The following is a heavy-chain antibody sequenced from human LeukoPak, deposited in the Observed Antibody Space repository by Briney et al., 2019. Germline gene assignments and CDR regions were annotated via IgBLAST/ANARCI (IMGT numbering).Heavy chain of an antibody. Sequence: SETLSLTCTISGGSISSSSHYWGWLRQPPGQGLEWIGSLYYGGSTYYNPSLKSRVTISVDTSKNQLSLKLSSVTAADTAVYYCARQGYSSNWYRFEYWGQGTLVAVSS. CDR2: LYYGGST. D-gene: IGHD6-13*01. CDR1: GGSISSSSHY. J-gene: IGHJ4*02. V-gene: IGHV4-39*01. CDR3: ARQGYSSNWYRFEY.